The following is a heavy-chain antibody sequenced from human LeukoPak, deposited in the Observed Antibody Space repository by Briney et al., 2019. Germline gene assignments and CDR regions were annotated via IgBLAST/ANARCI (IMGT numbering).Heavy chain of an antibody. Sequence: SETLSLTCTVPGGSISSSSYYWGWIRQPPGKGLEWIGSIYYSGSTYYNPSLKSRVTISVDTSKNQFSLKLSSVTAADTAVYYCARGYYYDSSGYWYYFDYWGQGTLVTVSS. V-gene: IGHV4-39*07. CDR2: IYYSGST. D-gene: IGHD3-22*01. J-gene: IGHJ4*02. CDR1: GGSISSSSYY. CDR3: ARGYYYDSSGYWYYFDY.